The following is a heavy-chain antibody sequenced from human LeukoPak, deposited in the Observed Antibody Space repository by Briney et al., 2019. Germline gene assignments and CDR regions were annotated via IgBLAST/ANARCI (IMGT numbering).Heavy chain of an antibody. CDR2: IYYSGST. J-gene: IGHJ4*02. V-gene: IGHV4-39*01. D-gene: IGHD6-19*01. CDR1: GGSLSNYY. Sequence: PSETLSLTCTVSGGSLSNYYWGWIRQPPGKGLEWIGHIYYSGSTYYNPSLKSRVTISVDTSKNQFSLKLTSVTAADTAVYYCARLRGGAVAGTWGYFDYWGQGTLVTVSS. CDR3: ARLRGGAVAGTWGYFDY.